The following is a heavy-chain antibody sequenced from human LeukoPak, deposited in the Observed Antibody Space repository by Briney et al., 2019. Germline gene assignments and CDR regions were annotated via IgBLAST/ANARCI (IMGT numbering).Heavy chain of an antibody. J-gene: IGHJ4*02. Sequence: ASVKVSCKASGGTFSSYAISWVRQAPGQGLEWMGRIIPILGIANYAQKFQGRVAITADKSTSTAYMELSSLRSEDTAVYYCARGSGVVVPAAPFDYWGQGTLVTVSS. CDR1: GGTFSSYA. D-gene: IGHD2-2*01. CDR3: ARGSGVVVPAAPFDY. CDR2: IIPILGIA. V-gene: IGHV1-69*04.